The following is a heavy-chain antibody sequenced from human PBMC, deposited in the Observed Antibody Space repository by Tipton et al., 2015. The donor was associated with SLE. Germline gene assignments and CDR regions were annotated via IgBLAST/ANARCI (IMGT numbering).Heavy chain of an antibody. CDR3: ARVLDGGSAPAAFDI. Sequence: TLSLTCTVSGGSISSSSYYWGWIRQPPGKGLEWIGTIYYSGSTYYDPSLKSRVTISVDTSKNQFSLKLSSVTAADTAVYYCARVLDGGSAPAAFDIWGQGTMVTGSS. CDR1: GGSISSSSYY. D-gene: IGHD3-10*01. V-gene: IGHV4-39*07. CDR2: IYYSGST. J-gene: IGHJ3*02.